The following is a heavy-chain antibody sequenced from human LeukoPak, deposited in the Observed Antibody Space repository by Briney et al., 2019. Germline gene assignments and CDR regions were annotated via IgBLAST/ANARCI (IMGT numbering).Heavy chain of an antibody. CDR2: IYTSGSI. V-gene: IGHV4-4*07. Sequence: SETLSLTCTVSGGSISSYYWSWIRQPAGKGLEWIGRIYTSGSINYNPSLKGRVTMSVDTSKNQFSLKLSSVTAADTAVYYCARDRRLTTVTTRWDWVDPWGQGTLVTVSS. CDR1: GGSISSYY. CDR3: ARDRRLTTVTTRWDWVDP. J-gene: IGHJ5*02. D-gene: IGHD4-17*01.